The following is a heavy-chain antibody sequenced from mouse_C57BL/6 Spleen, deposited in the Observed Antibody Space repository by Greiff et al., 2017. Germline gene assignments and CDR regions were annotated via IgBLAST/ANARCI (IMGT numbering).Heavy chain of an antibody. V-gene: IGHV1-69*01. CDR2: IDPSDSYT. Sequence: QVQLQQPGAELVMPGASVKLSCKASGYTFTSYWMHWVKQRPGQGLEWIGEIDPSDSYTNYNQKFKGKSTLTVDTSSSTAYMQLSSLTSEDSAVYYCARRWDAGDYAMDYWGQGTSVTVSS. CDR1: GYTFTSYW. J-gene: IGHJ4*01. D-gene: IGHD4-1*01. CDR3: ARRWDAGDYAMDY.